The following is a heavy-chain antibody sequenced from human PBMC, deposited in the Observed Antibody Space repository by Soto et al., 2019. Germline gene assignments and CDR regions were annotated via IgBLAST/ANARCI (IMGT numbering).Heavy chain of an antibody. V-gene: IGHV1-69*06. Sequence: QVQLVQSGAEVKRPGSSVKVSCKASGDTFGRNAIHWVRQAPGQGLEWMGGIIPMFPTTNYAQNFKGRLTITADKSTSTADMEMSSLRSEDTAVYYCARDGDSADYGYWGQGTLVTVSS. CDR3: ARDGDSADYGY. CDR2: IIPMFPTT. J-gene: IGHJ4*02. D-gene: IGHD2-21*01. CDR1: GDTFGRNA.